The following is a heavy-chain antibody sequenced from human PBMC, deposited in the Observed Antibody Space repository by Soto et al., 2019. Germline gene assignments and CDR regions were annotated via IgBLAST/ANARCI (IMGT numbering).Heavy chain of an antibody. Sequence: GESLKISCKGSGYSFTSYWIGWVRQMPGKGLEWMGIIYPGDSDTRYSPFFQGQVTISADKSISTAYLQWSSLKASDTAMYYCARARRDGYKSLLGGAFDIWGQGTMVTVSS. V-gene: IGHV5-51*01. CDR2: IYPGDSDT. CDR1: GYSFTSYW. J-gene: IGHJ3*02. CDR3: ARARRDGYKSLLGGAFDI. D-gene: IGHD3-16*01.